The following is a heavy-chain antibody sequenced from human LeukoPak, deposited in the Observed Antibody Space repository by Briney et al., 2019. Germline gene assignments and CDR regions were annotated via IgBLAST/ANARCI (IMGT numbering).Heavy chain of an antibody. CDR1: GLTFSTSA. CDR3: ARAFDY. CDR2: ISRGGDTI. Sequence: PGGSLRLSCAASGLTFSTSAMNWVRQAPGRGLEWVSYISRGGDTIYYADSVKGRFTISRDNAKNSLYLQMNSLRDEDTAVYYCARAFDYWGQGTLVAVSS. J-gene: IGHJ4*02. V-gene: IGHV3-48*03.